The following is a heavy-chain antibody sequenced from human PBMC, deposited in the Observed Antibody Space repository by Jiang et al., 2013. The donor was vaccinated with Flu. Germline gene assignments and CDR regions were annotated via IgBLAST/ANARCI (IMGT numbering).Heavy chain of an antibody. Sequence: PGLVKPSETLSLTCTVSGDSITSSGFFWGWIRQPPGRGLEWIGSIYYTGTTYYNPSLKSRITVSADTSKNQFSVKLTSVTAADTAVYYCARNGDYWIGSTWGQGTLVTVSS. CDR1: GDSITSSGFF. J-gene: IGHJ5*02. CDR3: ARNGDYWIGST. D-gene: IGHD3-10*01. CDR2: IYYTGTT. V-gene: IGHV4-39*01.